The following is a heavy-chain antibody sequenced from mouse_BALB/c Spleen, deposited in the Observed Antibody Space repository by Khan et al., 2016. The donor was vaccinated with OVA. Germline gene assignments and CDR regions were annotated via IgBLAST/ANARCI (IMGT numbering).Heavy chain of an antibody. D-gene: IGHD2-1*01. V-gene: IGHV1-61*01. J-gene: IGHJ1*01. CDR3: ARGDGNSLDWYFDV. CDR1: GYTFTSYW. Sequence: QVQLQQSGAELVRPGASVKLSCKASGYTFTSYWMNWLKQRPGQGLEWIGMIDPSDSETHYNQMFKDKATLTVDKSSSTAYMQLSSLTSEDSAVYYCARGDGNSLDWYFDVWGAGTTVTVSS. CDR2: IDPSDSET.